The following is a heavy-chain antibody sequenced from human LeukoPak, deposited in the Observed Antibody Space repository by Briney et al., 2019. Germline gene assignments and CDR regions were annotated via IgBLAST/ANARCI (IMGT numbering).Heavy chain of an antibody. J-gene: IGHJ4*02. D-gene: IGHD2-2*01. CDR2: IKQDGSEK. CDR3: ASGFGFDCSSTSCSYFDY. Sequence: PGGSLRLSCAACGFTFSSYWMSWVRQAPGKGLEWVANIKQDGSEKYYVDSVKGRFTISRDNAKNSLYLQMNSLRAEDTAVYYCASGFGFDCSSTSCSYFDYWGQGTLVTVSS. V-gene: IGHV3-7*01. CDR1: GFTFSSYW.